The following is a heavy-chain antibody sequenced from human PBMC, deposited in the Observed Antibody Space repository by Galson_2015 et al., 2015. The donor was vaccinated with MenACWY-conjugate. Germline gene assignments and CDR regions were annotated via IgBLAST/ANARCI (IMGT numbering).Heavy chain of an antibody. D-gene: IGHD1-26*01. CDR3: AKTRGASFYFDS. Sequence: SLRLSCAASGFIFNTYWMHWVRQAPGKGLVRVSRINLGGSSTTYADSVKDRFTISRDNARNTLYLQMNSLRPEDTAVFYCAKTRGASFYFDSWGQGTLVTVSS. V-gene: IGHV3-74*01. CDR1: GFIFNTYW. J-gene: IGHJ4*02. CDR2: INLGGSST.